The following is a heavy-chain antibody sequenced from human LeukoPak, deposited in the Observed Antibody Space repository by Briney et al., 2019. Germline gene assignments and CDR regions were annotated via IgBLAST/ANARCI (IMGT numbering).Heavy chain of an antibody. J-gene: IGHJ3*02. V-gene: IGHV1-18*01. D-gene: IGHD3-22*01. CDR1: GYTFTSYG. Sequence: GASVKVSCKPSGYTFTSYGISWVRQAPGQGLEWMAWISAYNGNTNSAQKLQGRVTMTTDTSTSTAYMELRSLRSDDTAVYYCARVTYYYDSSGFGAFDIWGQGTMVTVSS. CDR3: ARVTYYYDSSGFGAFDI. CDR2: ISAYNGNT.